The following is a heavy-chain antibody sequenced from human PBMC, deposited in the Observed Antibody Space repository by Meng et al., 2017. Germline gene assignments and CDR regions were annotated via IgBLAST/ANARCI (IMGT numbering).Heavy chain of an antibody. Sequence: TLKESGPTLVQPTQTLTLTCSLPGLSLSTRGVGVAWIRQPPGKALEWLALIYWDDDKRYSPSLKTRVTITKDTSKNQVVLTMTNMDPVDTGTYYCAHSPYDETSGVFYFDYWGQGTLVTVSS. CDR3: AHSPYDETSGVFYFDY. J-gene: IGHJ4*02. D-gene: IGHD3-22*01. CDR2: IYWDDDK. V-gene: IGHV2-5*02. CDR1: GLSLSTRGVG.